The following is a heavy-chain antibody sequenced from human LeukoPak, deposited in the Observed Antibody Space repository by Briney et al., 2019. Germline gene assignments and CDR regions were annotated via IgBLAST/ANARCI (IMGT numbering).Heavy chain of an antibody. CDR2: ISGSGGST. D-gene: IGHD2-21*01. Sequence: GGSLRLSCAASGFTFSSYAMSWVRQAPGKGLEWVSAISGSGGSTYYADSVKGRFTISRDNSKNTLYLQMNSLRAEDTAVYYCAKAALVIASQPTYYYYMDVWGKGTTVTVSS. CDR1: GFTFSSYA. J-gene: IGHJ6*03. V-gene: IGHV3-23*01. CDR3: AKAALVIASQPTYYYYMDV.